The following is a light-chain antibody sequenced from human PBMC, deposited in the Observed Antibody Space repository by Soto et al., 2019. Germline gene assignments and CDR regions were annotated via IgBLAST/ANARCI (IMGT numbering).Light chain of an antibody. J-gene: IGLJ1*01. Sequence: QSVLTQPASVSGSPGQSIPISCTGTSSDVGGYIYVSWYQQHPGKAPKLMIYDVSNRPSGVSNRFSGSKSGNTASLTISGLQAEDEADYYCSSYTSSYTSVFGTGTKLTVL. V-gene: IGLV2-14*01. CDR1: SSDVGGYIY. CDR3: SSYTSSYTSV. CDR2: DVS.